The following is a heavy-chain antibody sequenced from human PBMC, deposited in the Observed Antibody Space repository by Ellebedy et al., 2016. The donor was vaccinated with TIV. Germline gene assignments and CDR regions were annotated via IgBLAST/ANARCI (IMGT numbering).Heavy chain of an antibody. J-gene: IGHJ6*02. V-gene: IGHV4-34*10. Sequence: MPSETLSLTCAVYGGSFSGYYWSWIRQPPGQGLEWIGDIHHSGNSHIHPSLKSRVPLSVDTSKNQFSLHMTSVTAADTATYYCARDLGRYGMDVWGQGTTVTVSS. CDR3: ARDLGRYGMDV. CDR2: IHHSGNS. CDR1: GGSFSGYY.